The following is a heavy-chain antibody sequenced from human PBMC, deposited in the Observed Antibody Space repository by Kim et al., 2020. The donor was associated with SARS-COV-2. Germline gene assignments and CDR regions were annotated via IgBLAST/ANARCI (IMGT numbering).Heavy chain of an antibody. Sequence: SVKVSCKASGGTFSSYAISWVRQAPGQGLEWMGGIIPIFGTANYAQKFQGRVTITADESTSTAYMELSSLRSEDTAVYYCARDALAVTTSYYYYYMDVWGKGTTVTVSS. CDR1: GGTFSSYA. J-gene: IGHJ6*03. CDR3: ARDALAVTTSYYYYYMDV. V-gene: IGHV1-69*13. CDR2: IIPIFGTA. D-gene: IGHD4-4*01.